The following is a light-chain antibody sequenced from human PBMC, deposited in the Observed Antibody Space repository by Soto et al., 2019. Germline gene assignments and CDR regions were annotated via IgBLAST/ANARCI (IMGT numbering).Light chain of an antibody. Sequence: EIAMTQSPGTLCVSAGERATLSCRASQSVGGDLAWYQQKPGQAPMLLISGASTWATGIPASFSGSGSGAEFTLTISSLKYEDFAVYYGQQYNDWTFTFGGGTRLEIK. J-gene: IGKJ5*01. CDR2: GAS. V-gene: IGKV3-15*01. CDR1: QSVGGD. CDR3: QQYNDWTFT.